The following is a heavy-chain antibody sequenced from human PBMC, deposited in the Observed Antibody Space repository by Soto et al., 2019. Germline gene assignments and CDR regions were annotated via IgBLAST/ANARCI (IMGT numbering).Heavy chain of an antibody. V-gene: IGHV3-53*02. CDR1: GFTVSSNY. J-gene: IGHJ4*02. CDR3: AKGYCSGGSCYSY. D-gene: IGHD2-15*01. CDR2: IYSDGTT. Sequence: EVQLVETGGGLIQPGGSLRLSCAASGFTVSSNYMNWVRQAPGKGLEWVSIIYSDGTTSYADSVKGRFTISRDNSKNTLYLQMNSLRAEDTAVYYCAKGYCSGGSCYSYWGQGTLVTVSS.